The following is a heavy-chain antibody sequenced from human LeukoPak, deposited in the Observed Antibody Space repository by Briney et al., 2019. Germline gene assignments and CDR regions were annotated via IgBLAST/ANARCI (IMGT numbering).Heavy chain of an antibody. D-gene: IGHD2-2*01. V-gene: IGHV4-4*07. CDR2: VCNSGNT. J-gene: IGHJ4*02. CDR3: ARGEAVPAAMGDLFDY. CDR1: GVSISSFC. Sequence: SETLSLTCTVSGVSISSFCWSWIRQPATKGLEWIGRVCNSGNTNYNPSLRSRVIMSIDTSKNQLSLDLSSVTAPDTAVYHCARGEAVPAAMGDLFDYWGQGTLVTVSS.